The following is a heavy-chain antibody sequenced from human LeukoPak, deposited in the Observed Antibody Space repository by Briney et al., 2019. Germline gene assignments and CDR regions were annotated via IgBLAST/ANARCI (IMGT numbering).Heavy chain of an antibody. CDR2: ISYDGSNK. D-gene: IGHD1-26*01. V-gene: IGHV3-30*14. Sequence: GRSLRLSCAASGFTFSSYAMHWVRQAPGKGLEWVAVISYDGSNKYYADSVKGRFTISRDNSKNTLYLQMNSLRAEDTAVYYCASDSGSPFLFDYWGQGTLVTVSS. CDR3: ASDSGSPFLFDY. J-gene: IGHJ4*02. CDR1: GFTFSSYA.